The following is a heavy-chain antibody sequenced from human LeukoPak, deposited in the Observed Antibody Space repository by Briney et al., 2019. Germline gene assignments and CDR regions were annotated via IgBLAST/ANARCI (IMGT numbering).Heavy chain of an antibody. CDR3: ARLTMVRGGLPYYYYYMDV. V-gene: IGHV3-30*04. CDR2: ISFDGSYK. CDR1: GFTFSSYP. J-gene: IGHJ6*03. D-gene: IGHD3-10*01. Sequence: GGSLRLSCAVSGFTFSSYPMHWVRQAPGKGLEWVAVISFDGSYKDYADSVKGRFTISRDNSKNTLYLQMNSLRAEDTAVYYCARLTMVRGGLPYYYYYMDVWGKGTTVTISS.